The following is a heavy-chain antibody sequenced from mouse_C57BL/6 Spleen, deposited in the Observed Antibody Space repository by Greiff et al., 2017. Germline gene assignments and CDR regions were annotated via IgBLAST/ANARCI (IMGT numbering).Heavy chain of an antibody. D-gene: IGHD4-1*01. V-gene: IGHV5-6*01. CDR3: ARHGAGTRAIDY. CDR1: GFTFSSYG. CDR2: ISSGGSYT. Sequence: EVKLVESGGDLVKPGGSLKLSCAASGFTFSSYGMSWVRQTPDKRLEWVATISSGGSYTYYSDSVKGRFTISRDNAKNTLYLQMSSLKSEDTAMYYCARHGAGTRAIDYWGQGTSVTVSS. J-gene: IGHJ4*01.